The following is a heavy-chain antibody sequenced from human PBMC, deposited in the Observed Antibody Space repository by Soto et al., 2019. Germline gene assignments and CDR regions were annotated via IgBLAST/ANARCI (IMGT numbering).Heavy chain of an antibody. CDR2: ISYSGSA. CDR3: ARHRVEVAATGFDY. Sequence: SETLSLTCTVSGASISGRSYYWGWIRQPPGKGLEWIGSISYSGSAYHSPSLKSRVTISVDMSKNQFSLKLSSVTATDTAVYYCARHRVEVAATGFDYWGQGILVTVSS. D-gene: IGHD6-19*01. J-gene: IGHJ4*02. V-gene: IGHV4-39*01. CDR1: GASISGRSYY.